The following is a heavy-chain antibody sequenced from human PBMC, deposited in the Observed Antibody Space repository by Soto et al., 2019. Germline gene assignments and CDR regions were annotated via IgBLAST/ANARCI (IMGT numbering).Heavy chain of an antibody. CDR3: AKDLRSQVGATYGCCYPYY. CDR2: ISYDGSNK. J-gene: IGHJ4*02. Sequence: GGSLRLSCAASGFTFSSYGMHWVRQAPGKGLEWVAVISYDGSNKYYADSVKGRFTISRDNSKNTLYLQMNSLRAEDTAVYYCAKDLRSQVGATYGCCYPYYWGQGTLVTVSS. D-gene: IGHD1-26*01. CDR1: GFTFSSYG. V-gene: IGHV3-30*18.